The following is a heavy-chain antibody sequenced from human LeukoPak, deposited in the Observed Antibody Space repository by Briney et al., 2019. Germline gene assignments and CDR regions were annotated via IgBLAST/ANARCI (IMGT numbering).Heavy chain of an antibody. CDR1: GTSVTSCGNH. V-gene: IGHV4-61*08. D-gene: IGHD1-26*01. CDR3: ARDSVYSGSDN. Sequence: GTSVTSCGNHRRWVRKPPGISLAWSGYVSYSGSTNYNSSLHSRVTISIDTSKTQFSVKLSSVTAADTAVYVCARDSVYSGSDNWGQGTVVTVSS. CDR2: VSYSGST. J-gene: IGHJ4*02.